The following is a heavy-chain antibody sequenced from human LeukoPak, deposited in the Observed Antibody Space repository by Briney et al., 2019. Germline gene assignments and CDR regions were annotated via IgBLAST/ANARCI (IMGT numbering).Heavy chain of an antibody. Sequence: SETLSLTCTVSGGSISTGSYYWSWIRQPAGKGLEWIGRIYTSGSTNYNPSLKSRVNISVDTSKNQFSMKLSSVTAADTAVYYCARERAYYDILPRWFDPWGQGSLVTVSS. CDR2: IYTSGST. CDR3: ARERAYYDILPRWFDP. D-gene: IGHD3-9*01. V-gene: IGHV4-61*02. CDR1: GGSISTGSYY. J-gene: IGHJ5*02.